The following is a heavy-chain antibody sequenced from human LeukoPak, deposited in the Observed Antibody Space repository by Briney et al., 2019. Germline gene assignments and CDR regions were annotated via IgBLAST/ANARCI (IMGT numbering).Heavy chain of an antibody. CDR3: AETITMVRGAKNYFYYGMDV. J-gene: IGHJ6*02. Sequence: SETLSLTCAFYGGSFSDYYWSCIRQPPGKGLGWGGEITHIGSTNYNPSLKRRVTISVDTSKNQFSLKLSSVTAAETAVYYCAETITMVRGAKNYFYYGMDVWGQGTAVTVSS. V-gene: IGHV4-34*01. D-gene: IGHD3-10*01. CDR2: ITHIGST. CDR1: GGSFSDYY.